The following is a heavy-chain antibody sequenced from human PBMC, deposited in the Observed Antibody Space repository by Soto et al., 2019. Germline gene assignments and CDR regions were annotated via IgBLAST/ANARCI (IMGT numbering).Heavy chain of an antibody. V-gene: IGHV3-30-3*01. CDR3: ARDRVGATP. CDR2: ISYDGSNK. CDR1: GFTFSSYA. J-gene: IGHJ5*02. D-gene: IGHD1-26*01. Sequence: PGGSLRLSCAASGFTFSSYAMHWVRQAPGKGLEWVAVISYDGSNKYYADSVKGRFTISRDNSKNTLYLQMNSLRAEDTAVYYCARDRVGATPWGQGALVTVSS.